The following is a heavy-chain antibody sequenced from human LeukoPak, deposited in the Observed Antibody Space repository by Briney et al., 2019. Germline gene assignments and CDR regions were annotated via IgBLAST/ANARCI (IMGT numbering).Heavy chain of an antibody. CDR3: ASSDCTNGVSPNGSFDP. D-gene: IGHD2-8*01. CDR1: GGSISSYY. CDR2: IYYSGST. V-gene: IGHV4-59*01. Sequence: PSETLSLTCTVSGGSISSYYWSWIRQPPGKGLEWIGYIYYSGSTNYNPSLESRVTISVDTSKNQFSLKLSSVTAADTAVYYCASSDCTNGVSPNGSFDPWGQGTLVTVSS. J-gene: IGHJ5*02.